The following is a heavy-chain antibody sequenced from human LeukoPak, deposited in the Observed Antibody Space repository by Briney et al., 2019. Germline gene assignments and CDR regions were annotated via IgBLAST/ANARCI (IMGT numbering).Heavy chain of an antibody. Sequence: SETLSLTCTVSGGSISSYYWSWIRQPPGKGLEWIGYIYYSGSTNYNPSLKSRVTISVDTSKNQFSLKLTSVIAADTAVYYCARTRNSNNYYYYMDVWGKGTTVTVSS. CDR3: ARTRNSNNYYYYMDV. CDR2: IYYSGST. V-gene: IGHV4-59*12. CDR1: GGSISSYY. D-gene: IGHD2-21*01. J-gene: IGHJ6*03.